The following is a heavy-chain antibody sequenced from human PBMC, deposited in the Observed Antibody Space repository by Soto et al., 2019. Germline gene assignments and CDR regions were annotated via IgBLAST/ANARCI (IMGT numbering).Heavy chain of an antibody. V-gene: IGHV4-30-4*01. CDR2: IYHSGST. CDR3: ARQRTSVVTQAYFDV. Sequence: SETLSLTCTVSGGSMNSDDFYWSWIRQSPGRGLEWIGYIYHSGSTYNNPSLRRRVSMSIDTSKDQFSLKLKSVTAADTALYFCARQRTSVVTQAYFDVWGQGSLVTVSS. J-gene: IGHJ4*02. CDR1: GGSMNSDDFY. D-gene: IGHD2-21*02.